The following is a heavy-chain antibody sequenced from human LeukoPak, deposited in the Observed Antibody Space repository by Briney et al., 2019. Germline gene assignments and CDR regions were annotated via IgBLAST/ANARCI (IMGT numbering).Heavy chain of an antibody. V-gene: IGHV3-30*04. CDR2: ISYDGSNK. CDR3: ARPLXAATLFDY. CDR1: GFTFSSYA. D-gene: IGHD2-15*01. Sequence: GGSLRLSCAASGFTFSSYAMHWVRQAPGKGLEWVAVISYDGSNKYYADSVKGRFTISRDNSKNTLYLQMNSLRAEDTAVYYCARPLXAATLFDYWGQGTQVTVSS. J-gene: IGHJ4*02.